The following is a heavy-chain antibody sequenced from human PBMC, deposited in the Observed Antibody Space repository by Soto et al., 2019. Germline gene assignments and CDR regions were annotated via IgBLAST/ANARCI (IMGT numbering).Heavy chain of an antibody. CDR3: ARASSSTRSFYYYYYMDV. CDR1: GFRFDDYA. V-gene: IGHV3-9*01. J-gene: IGHJ6*03. D-gene: IGHD6-6*01. Sequence: GGSLRLSCAGSGFRFDDYAIHWVRKAPGKGLEWVSSISWNSGSIGYADSVRGRFTISRDNAKNSLYLQMNSLRAEDTALYYCARASSSTRSFYYYYYMDVWGKGTTVTVSS. CDR2: ISWNSGSI.